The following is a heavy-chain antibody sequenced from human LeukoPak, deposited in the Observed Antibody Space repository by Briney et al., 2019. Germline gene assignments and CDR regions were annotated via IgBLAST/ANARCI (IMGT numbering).Heavy chain of an antibody. Sequence: TLSLTCAVYGGSFSGYYWSWIRQHPGKGLEWIGYIYYSGSTYYNPSLKSRVTISVDTSKNQFSLKLSSVTAADTAVYYCARAISPRAVTRGATFDYWGQGTLVTVSS. D-gene: IGHD4-17*01. V-gene: IGHV4-31*11. CDR2: IYYSGST. CDR1: GGSFSGYY. CDR3: ARAISPRAVTRGATFDY. J-gene: IGHJ4*02.